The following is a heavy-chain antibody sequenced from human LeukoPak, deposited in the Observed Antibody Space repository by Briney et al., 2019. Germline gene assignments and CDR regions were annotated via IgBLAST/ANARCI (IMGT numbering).Heavy chain of an antibody. CDR2: IYSGGST. CDR1: GFTVSSNY. D-gene: IGHD3/OR15-3a*01. Sequence: PGGSLRLSCAASGFTVSSNYMSWVRQAPGKGQEWVSVIYSGGSTYYADSVKGRFTISRDNSKNSLYLQMNSLRAEDTALYYCAKDHDFSYYFDYWGQGTLVTVSS. V-gene: IGHV3-53*05. CDR3: AKDHDFSYYFDY. J-gene: IGHJ4*02.